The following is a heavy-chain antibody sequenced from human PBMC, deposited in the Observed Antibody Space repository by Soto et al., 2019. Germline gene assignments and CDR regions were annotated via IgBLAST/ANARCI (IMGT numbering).Heavy chain of an antibody. Sequence: SETLSRTYTVSGGSITGYYWSWIRQRPGRGLEWIGYIYYAGNTLYTPSLKSRVTISVDTSKNQFSLKLSSVTAADTAVYYCARHDGVPKLKNGIGGWGQGTTVTVSS. CDR3: ARHDGVPKLKNGIGG. CDR1: GGSITGYY. V-gene: IGHV4-59*01. D-gene: IGHD2-15*01. CDR2: IYYAGNT. J-gene: IGHJ6*02.